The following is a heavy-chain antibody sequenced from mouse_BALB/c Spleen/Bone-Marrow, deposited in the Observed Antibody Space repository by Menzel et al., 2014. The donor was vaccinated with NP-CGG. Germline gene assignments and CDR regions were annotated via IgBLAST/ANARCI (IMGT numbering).Heavy chain of an antibody. V-gene: IGHV1-87*01. D-gene: IGHD1-2*01. J-gene: IGHJ3*01. CDR3: ARSGATATPFAY. CDR1: GYTFTNYW. CDR2: IYPGDGDS. Sequence: QVQLQQSGAELARPGASVKLSCKASGYTFTNYWMQCVKQRPGQDLEWIGAIYPGDGDSRYTQKFKGKATLTADKSSSTAYMQLNSLASEDSAVYYCARSGATATPFAYWGQGTLVTVSA.